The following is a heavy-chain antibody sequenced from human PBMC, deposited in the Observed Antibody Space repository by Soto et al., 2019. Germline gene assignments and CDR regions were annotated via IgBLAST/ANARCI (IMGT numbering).Heavy chain of an antibody. Sequence: GESLKISCKGSGYRFTSYWLGWLRQMPGKGLEWMGVIYPNDSDTRYRPSFQGQVTISADKSINTAYLQWSSLKASDTAMYYCARHGIGNGGYDYSDFWGQGTLVTVSS. CDR2: IYPNDSDT. D-gene: IGHD3-22*01. V-gene: IGHV5-51*01. CDR3: ARHGIGNGGYDYSDF. CDR1: GYRFTSYW. J-gene: IGHJ4*02.